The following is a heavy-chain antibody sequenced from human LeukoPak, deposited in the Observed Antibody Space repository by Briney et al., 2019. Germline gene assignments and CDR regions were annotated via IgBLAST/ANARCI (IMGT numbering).Heavy chain of an antibody. J-gene: IGHJ5*02. Sequence: ASVKVSCKASGYIFTSYGISWVRQPPGQGLEWMGWISVYNGNTNYPQRLQGRVTMTTDTSTTTAYMELRSLRPDDTAVYYCARDINGYYYDSHGYYPTDLWGQGTLVTVSS. CDR1: GYIFTSYG. CDR2: ISVYNGNT. V-gene: IGHV1-18*01. CDR3: ARDINGYYYDSHGYYPTDL. D-gene: IGHD3-22*01.